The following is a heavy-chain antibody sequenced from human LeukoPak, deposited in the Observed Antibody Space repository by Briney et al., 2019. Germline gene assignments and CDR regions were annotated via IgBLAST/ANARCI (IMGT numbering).Heavy chain of an antibody. D-gene: IGHD2-2*01. CDR1: GFTFKKYW. CDR3: ARDRGDGLVVVPAAIGHPLDY. V-gene: IGHV3-7*01. J-gene: IGHJ4*02. CDR2: IKEDGSET. Sequence: GGSLRLSCAASGFTFKKYWMNWVRQVPGKGLECLANIKEDGSETYYADSVKGRFTISRDNAKNSLYLQMNSLRAEDTAVYYCARDRGDGLVVVPAAIGHPLDYWGQGTLVTVSS.